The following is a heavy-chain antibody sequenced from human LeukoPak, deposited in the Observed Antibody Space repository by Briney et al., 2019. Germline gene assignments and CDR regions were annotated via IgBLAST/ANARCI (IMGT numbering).Heavy chain of an antibody. J-gene: IGHJ4*02. Sequence: PSETLSLTCTVSGGSISSSSYYWGWIRQPPGEGLEWIGNFYYSGSTYYNPSLKSRVTISVDTSKNQFSLKLSSVTAADTAVYYCARFGYYYDSNGYYYWGQGTLVTVSS. D-gene: IGHD3-22*01. CDR3: ARFGYYYDSNGYYY. CDR2: FYYSGST. V-gene: IGHV4-39*01. CDR1: GGSISSSSYY.